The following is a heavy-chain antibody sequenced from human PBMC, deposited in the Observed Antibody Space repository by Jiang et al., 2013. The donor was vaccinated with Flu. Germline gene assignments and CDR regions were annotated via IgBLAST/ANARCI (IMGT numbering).Heavy chain of an antibody. CDR2: INHSGST. CDR3: ARVRYSSSWGNWFDP. CDR1: GGSFSGYY. D-gene: IGHD6-13*01. J-gene: IGHJ5*02. V-gene: IGHV4-34*01. Sequence: LLKPSETLSLTCAVYGGSFSGYYWSWIRQPPGKGLEWIGEINHSGSTNYNPSLKSRVTISVDTSKNQFSLKLSSVTAADTAVYYCARVRYSSSWGNWFDPWGQGTLVTVSS.